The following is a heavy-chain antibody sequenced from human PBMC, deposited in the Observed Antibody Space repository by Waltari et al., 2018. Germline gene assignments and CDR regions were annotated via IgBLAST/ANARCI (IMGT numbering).Heavy chain of an antibody. J-gene: IGHJ4*02. CDR3: VRGRGSSDY. V-gene: IGHV3-33*01. CDR1: GSSFSTYG. D-gene: IGHD2-15*01. Sequence: QVQLVESGGGVVQPGRSLSICCAASGSSFSTYGMHWFRQAPGKGLEWVADIWSDGSNIHYADSVKGRFIISRDNSKSTLSLQMNSLRAEDTAVYYCVRGRGSSDYWGQGTLVSVSS. CDR2: IWSDGSNI.